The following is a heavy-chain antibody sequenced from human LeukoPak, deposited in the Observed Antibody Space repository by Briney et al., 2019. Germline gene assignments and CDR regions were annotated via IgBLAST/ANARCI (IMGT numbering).Heavy chain of an antibody. CDR1: GFTFSSYA. V-gene: IGHV3-23*01. CDR2: ISGSGGST. Sequence: PGGSLRLSCAASGFTFSSYAMSWVRQAPGKGLEWVSGISGSGGSTYYADSVKGRFTISRDNSKNTLYLQMNSLRAEDTAVYYCAKYNGDWPTLHRFDPWGQATLVTVSS. J-gene: IGHJ5*02. D-gene: IGHD4-17*01. CDR3: AKYNGDWPTLHRFDP.